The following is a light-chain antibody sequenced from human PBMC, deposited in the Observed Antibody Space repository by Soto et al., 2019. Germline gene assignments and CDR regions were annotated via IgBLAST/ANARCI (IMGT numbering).Light chain of an antibody. V-gene: IGKV3-11*01. CDR3: QQRSNWPPLT. Sequence: EIVMAQSPTTLSLSPVERSTLSFMSIQSVSSYLAAYQQKPGQAPRLLIYDASNRATGIPATFSGSGSGTDFTLTISSLEPEDFAVYYCQQRSNWPPLTFGQGTRLEIK. J-gene: IGKJ5*01. CDR2: DAS. CDR1: QSVSSY.